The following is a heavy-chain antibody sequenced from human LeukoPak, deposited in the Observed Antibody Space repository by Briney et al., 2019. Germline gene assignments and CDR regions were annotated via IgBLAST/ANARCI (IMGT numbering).Heavy chain of an antibody. J-gene: IGHJ6*03. CDR1: GFTFSSYG. Sequence: GGSLRLSCAASGFTFSSYGMTWVRQAPGKGLEWVSYISSSSSTIYYADSVKGRFTISRDNAKNSLYLQMNSLRAEDTAVYYCARLGYSYGWSYYYYMDVWGKGTTVTVSS. V-gene: IGHV3-48*01. CDR2: ISSSSSTI. D-gene: IGHD5-18*01. CDR3: ARLGYSYGWSYYYYMDV.